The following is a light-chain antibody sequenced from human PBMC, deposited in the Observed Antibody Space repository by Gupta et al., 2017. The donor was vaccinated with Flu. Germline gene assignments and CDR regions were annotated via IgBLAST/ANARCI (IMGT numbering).Light chain of an antibody. Sequence: PSTLFAAVGDRVTIPCRASKSSSSWLAWYQQKPGKTPKRLIYKASKRESGVPARFSGSGSGTDFTLKISSLQPDDVAIYYCKQEDSCPFTFGEGTKVEIK. CDR2: KAS. CDR3: KQEDSCPFT. V-gene: IGKV1-5*03. CDR1: KSSSSW. J-gene: IGKJ4*01.